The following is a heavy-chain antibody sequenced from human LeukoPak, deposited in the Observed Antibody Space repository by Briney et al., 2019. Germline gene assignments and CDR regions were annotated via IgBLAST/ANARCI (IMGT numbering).Heavy chain of an antibody. D-gene: IGHD1-7*01. CDR3: ARGGNWNYEN. CDR2: IYYSGST. J-gene: IGHJ4*02. Sequence: PSETLSLTCTVSGGSICPYYWSWIRQPPGKGLEWIGYIYYSGSTNYNPSLKSRVTISVDTSKNQFSMKVSSVTAADTAVYYCARGGNWNYENWGQGTLVTVSS. V-gene: IGHV4-59*01. CDR1: GGSICPYY.